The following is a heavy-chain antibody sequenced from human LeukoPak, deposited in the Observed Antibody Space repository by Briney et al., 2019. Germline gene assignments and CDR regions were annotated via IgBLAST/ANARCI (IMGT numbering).Heavy chain of an antibody. CDR3: DCSNTNYYAAGDY. D-gene: IGHD2-2*01. V-gene: IGHV3-30*02. J-gene: IGHJ4*02. Sequence: GGTLRLFCVASVFTFNTYDMLCVSQAPGKGLEGGAYIRFDGSNKFYADSVRGRFNISRDNSKNRLHLQMKSERGEDTAVYHCDCSNTNYYAAGDYWGQGTLVTVSS. CDR2: IRFDGSNK. CDR1: VFTFNTYD.